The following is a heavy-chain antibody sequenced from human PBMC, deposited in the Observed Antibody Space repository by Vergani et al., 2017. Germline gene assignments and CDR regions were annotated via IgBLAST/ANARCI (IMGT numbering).Heavy chain of an antibody. D-gene: IGHD6-13*01. CDR2: IIPILGIA. Sequence: QVQLVQSGAEVKKPGSSVKVSCKASGGTFSSYTNSWVRQAPGQGLEWMGRIIPILGIANYAQKFQGRVTITADKSTSTAYMELSSLRSEDTAVYYCARLIAAAGLFFDPWGQGTLVTVSS. CDR1: GGTFSSYT. V-gene: IGHV1-69*02. J-gene: IGHJ5*02. CDR3: ARLIAAAGLFFDP.